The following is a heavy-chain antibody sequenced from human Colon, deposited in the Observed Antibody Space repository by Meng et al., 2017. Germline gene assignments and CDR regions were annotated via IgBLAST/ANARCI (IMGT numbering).Heavy chain of an antibody. J-gene: IGHJ5*02. D-gene: IGHD5-12*01. CDR3: ARGRYSGYLP. CDR1: GGSFRGYY. CDR2: INHSGST. Sequence: QVQLQQWGAGLLKPSETLSPTCAVYGGSFRGYYWSWIRQPPGKGLEWIGEINHSGSTNYNPSLKSRVTISVDTSKNQFSLKLSSVTAADTAVYYCARGRYSGYLPWGQGTLVTVSS. V-gene: IGHV4-34*01.